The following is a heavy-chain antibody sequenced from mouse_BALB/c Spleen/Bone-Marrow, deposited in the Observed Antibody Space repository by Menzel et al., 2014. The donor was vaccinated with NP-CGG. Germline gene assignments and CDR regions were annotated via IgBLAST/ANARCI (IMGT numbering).Heavy chain of an antibody. V-gene: IGHV1S81*02. Sequence: QVQLQQSGAELVKPGASAKLSCKASGYTFXSYYMYWVKQRPGQGLEWFGEINPSNGGTNFNEKFKNKATLTVDKSSSTAYMQLSSLTSEDSAVYYCSRGRRDALDYWGQGTSVTVSS. CDR1: GYTFXSYY. CDR2: INPSNGGT. J-gene: IGHJ4*01. CDR3: SRGRRDALDY.